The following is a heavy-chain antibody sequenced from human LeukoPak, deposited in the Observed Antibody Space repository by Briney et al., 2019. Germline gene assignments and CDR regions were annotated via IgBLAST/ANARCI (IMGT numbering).Heavy chain of an antibody. Sequence: TGESLKISCKGSGYSFTSYWIGWVRQMPGKGLEWMGIIYPGDPDTRYSPSFQGQVTISADKSISTAYLQWSSLKASDTAMYYCARGLEEAYYYYYGMDVWGQGTTVTVSS. CDR3: ARGLEEAYYYYYGMDV. D-gene: IGHD3-22*01. CDR2: IYPGDPDT. V-gene: IGHV5-51*01. J-gene: IGHJ6*02. CDR1: GYSFTSYW.